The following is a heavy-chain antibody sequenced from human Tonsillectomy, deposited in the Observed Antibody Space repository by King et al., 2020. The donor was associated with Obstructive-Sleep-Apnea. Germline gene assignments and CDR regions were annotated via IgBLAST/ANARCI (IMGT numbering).Heavy chain of an antibody. V-gene: IGHV3-11*01. CDR3: SRFVLVDTIYYYYGMDV. Sequence: VQLVESGGGLVKPGGSLRLSCAASGFIFSDYYMSWVRQAPGKGLEWVSYISSSGTIIYNAESMKGRFTISRDNAKNSLYLQMNSLRAEDTAVYYWSRFVLVDTIYYYYGMDVWGQGTTVTVSS. CDR1: GFIFSDYY. J-gene: IGHJ6*02. CDR2: ISSSGTII. D-gene: IGHD3-16*01.